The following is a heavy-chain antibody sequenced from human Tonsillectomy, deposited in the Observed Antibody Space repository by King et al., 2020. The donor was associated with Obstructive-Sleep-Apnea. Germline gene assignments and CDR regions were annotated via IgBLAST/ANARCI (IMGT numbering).Heavy chain of an antibody. CDR2: INWDGGST. V-gene: IGHV3-43*01. CDR1: GFTFDDYS. D-gene: IGHD2-2*01. J-gene: IGHJ6*02. Sequence: VQLVESGGGVVQPGGSLRLSCAASGFTFDDYSMHWVRQAPGKGREWVAVINWDGGSTYYADSVKGRFTISRDNSKNSLYLKMNSLRSEDTALYYFAEECCGSTNCYFLRSQSGLDVWGQGTTVTVSS. CDR3: AEECCGSTNCYFLRSQSGLDV.